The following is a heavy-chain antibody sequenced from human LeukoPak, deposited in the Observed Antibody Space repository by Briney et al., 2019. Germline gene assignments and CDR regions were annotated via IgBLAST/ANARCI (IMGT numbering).Heavy chain of an antibody. CDR1: GGTFSSYA. J-gene: IGHJ4*02. D-gene: IGHD3-16*02. Sequence: ASVKVSCKASGGTFSSYAISWVRQAPGQGLEWMGGIIPIFGTANYAQKFQGRVTITADESTSTAYMELSSLRSEDTAVYYCARGIMITFGGVIAPAPRYFDYWGQGNLVTVSS. CDR3: ARGIMITFGGVIAPAPRYFDY. V-gene: IGHV1-69*13. CDR2: IIPIFGTA.